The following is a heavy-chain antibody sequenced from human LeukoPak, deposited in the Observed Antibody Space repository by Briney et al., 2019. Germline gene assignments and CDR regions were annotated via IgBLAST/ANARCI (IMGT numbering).Heavy chain of an antibody. V-gene: IGHV3-9*01. CDR3: AKDVAPIAVAGPAYYFDY. J-gene: IGHJ4*02. CDR1: GFTFDDYA. Sequence: GGSLRLSCAASGFTFDDYAMHWVRQAPGKGLEWVSGISWNSGKIGYADSVKGRFTISRDNAKNSLYLQMNSLRAEDTALYYCAKDVAPIAVAGPAYYFDYWGQGTLVTVSS. CDR2: ISWNSGKI. D-gene: IGHD6-19*01.